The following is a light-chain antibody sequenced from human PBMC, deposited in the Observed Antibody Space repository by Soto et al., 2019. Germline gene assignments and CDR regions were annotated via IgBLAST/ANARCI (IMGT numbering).Light chain of an antibody. V-gene: IGKV3D-20*01. CDR3: QQYDNWPPCT. CDR1: QSVSSSY. CDR2: DAS. J-gene: IGKJ2*02. Sequence: EIILTQSPATLSLSPGERATLSCGASQSVSSSYVAWYQHRPGLAPRLLIHDASSRATGIPDRFSGTKSGTDFTLTIRRLEPEDAAVYYCQQYDNWPPCTFGQGTKLEVK.